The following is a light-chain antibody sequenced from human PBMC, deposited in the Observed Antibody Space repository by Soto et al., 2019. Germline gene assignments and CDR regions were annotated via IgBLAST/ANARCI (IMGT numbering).Light chain of an antibody. V-gene: IGKV1-5*03. CDR2: KTS. Sequence: DIQMTQSPSTLSASVGDRVTITCRASQSIGSWLAWYQQKPGKAPKVLIYKTSSLESGVPSRFSGSASGTEFPLTISSLQPDDFATYYCQQYNSYPLTFGGGTKVEI. CDR1: QSIGSW. CDR3: QQYNSYPLT. J-gene: IGKJ4*01.